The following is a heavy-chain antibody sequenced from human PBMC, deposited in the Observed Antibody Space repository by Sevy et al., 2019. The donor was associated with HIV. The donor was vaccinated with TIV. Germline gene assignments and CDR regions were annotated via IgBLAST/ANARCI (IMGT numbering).Heavy chain of an antibody. Sequence: GGSLRLSCTASGFTFSSAWMSWVRQAPGKGLEWVGRIKSEFDGGAIDYAAPVKGRFSISRKDSKNTMYLRRNSLKTEYPAVYYCITDPAYRGYDEEVINYYFYGMDVWGQGTTVTVSS. CDR2: IKSEFDGGAI. CDR3: ITDPAYRGYDEEVINYYFYGMDV. J-gene: IGHJ6*02. D-gene: IGHD5-12*01. V-gene: IGHV3-15*01. CDR1: GFTFSSAW.